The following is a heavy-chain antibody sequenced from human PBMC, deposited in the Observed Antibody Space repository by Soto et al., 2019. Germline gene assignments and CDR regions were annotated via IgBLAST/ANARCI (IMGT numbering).Heavy chain of an antibody. J-gene: IGHJ6*02. Sequence: GGSLRLSCAASGFTFSNAWMNWVRQAPGRGLEWVGRIKSKTDGGTTDYAAPVKGRFTISRDDSKNTLYLQMNSLKTEDTAVYYCTALGHYYDSSPLDVWGQGTAVTVSS. CDR1: GFTFSNAW. D-gene: IGHD3-22*01. CDR3: TALGHYYDSSPLDV. V-gene: IGHV3-15*07. CDR2: IKSKTDGGTT.